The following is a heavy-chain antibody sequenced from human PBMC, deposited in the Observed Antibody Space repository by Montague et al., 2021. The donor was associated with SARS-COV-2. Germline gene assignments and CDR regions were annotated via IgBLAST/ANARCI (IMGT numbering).Heavy chain of an antibody. D-gene: IGHD3-9*01. V-gene: IGHV4-59*01. CDR2: MNHNGST. CDR3: ARLPYDNFYGMDV. Sequence: SETLSLTCTVSGGSISSYYWNWIRQLPGKGLEWIGYMNHNGSTNYNPSLQSRVLISVDRSKIQFSLKLNSVTAADTAIYYCARLPYDNFYGMDVWGKGTTVTVSS. J-gene: IGHJ6*04. CDR1: GGSISSYY.